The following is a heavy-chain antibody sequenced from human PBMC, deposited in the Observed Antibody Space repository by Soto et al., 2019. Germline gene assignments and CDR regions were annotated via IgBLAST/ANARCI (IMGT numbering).Heavy chain of an antibody. V-gene: IGHV3-7*01. D-gene: IGHD1-26*01. CDR3: ARDLVELLRGYYYYYGMDV. CDR2: IKQDGSEK. Sequence: GGSLRLSCAASGFTFSSYWMSWVRQAPGKGLEWVANIKQDGSEKYYVDSVKGRFTISRDNAKNSLYLQMNSLRAEDTAVYYCARDLVELLRGYYYYYGMDVWGQGTTVTVSS. CDR1: GFTFSSYW. J-gene: IGHJ6*02.